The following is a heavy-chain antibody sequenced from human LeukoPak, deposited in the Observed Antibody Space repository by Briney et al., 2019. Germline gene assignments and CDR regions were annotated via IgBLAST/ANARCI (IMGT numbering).Heavy chain of an antibody. D-gene: IGHD1-1*01. Sequence: GGSLRLSCAASGFTLSNVWMSWVRQAPGKGLEWVSSISRRSRHVYYAGSVKGRFTISRDNAWNSLYLQMNSLRAEDMAVYFCVRDLLGSGSTTAYLHHWGQGTLVTVSS. V-gene: IGHV3-21*01. CDR2: ISRRSRHV. CDR3: VRDLLGSGSTTAYLHH. J-gene: IGHJ1*01. CDR1: GFTLSNVW.